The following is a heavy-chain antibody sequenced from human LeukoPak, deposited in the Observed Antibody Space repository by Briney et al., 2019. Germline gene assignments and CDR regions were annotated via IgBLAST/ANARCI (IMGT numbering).Heavy chain of an antibody. CDR3: ARVPRSYYYYYYMDV. V-gene: IGHV4-39*01. J-gene: IGHJ6*03. CDR2: IYYSGST. Sequence: SETLSLTCTVSGGSISSSSYYWGWIRQPPGKGLEWIGSIYYSGSTYYNPPLKSRVTISVDTSKNQFSLKLSSVTAADTAVYYCARVPRSYYYYYYMDVWGKGTTVTVSS. CDR1: GGSISSSSYY. D-gene: IGHD2-2*01.